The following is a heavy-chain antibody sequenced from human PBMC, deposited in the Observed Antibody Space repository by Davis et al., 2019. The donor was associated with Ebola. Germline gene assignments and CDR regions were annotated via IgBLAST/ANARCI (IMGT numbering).Heavy chain of an antibody. V-gene: IGHV3-53*04. Sequence: PGGSLRLSCAASGFTVSSNYMSWVRQAPGKGLEWVSFTYSAGSTYYADSVKGRFTISTHNSKNTLYLQMNNLRAEDTAVYYCARDTVTTGDAFGIWGQGTMVTVSS. D-gene: IGHD4-17*01. CDR2: TYSAGST. J-gene: IGHJ3*02. CDR1: GFTVSSNY. CDR3: ARDTVTTGDAFGI.